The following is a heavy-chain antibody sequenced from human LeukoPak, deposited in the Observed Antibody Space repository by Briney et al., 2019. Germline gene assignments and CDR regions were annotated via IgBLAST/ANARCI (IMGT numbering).Heavy chain of an antibody. Sequence: ASVKVSCKTSGYTFTNYGISWVRQAPGQGLEWMGIINPSGSATRYAQTFQGRVTMTRDMATSTVYMELSSLRSEDTAVYYCARISSSNWYNERGAFDVWGQGTMVTVSS. D-gene: IGHD6-13*01. CDR2: INPSGSAT. J-gene: IGHJ3*01. CDR1: GYTFTNYG. V-gene: IGHV1-46*01. CDR3: ARISSSNWYNERGAFDV.